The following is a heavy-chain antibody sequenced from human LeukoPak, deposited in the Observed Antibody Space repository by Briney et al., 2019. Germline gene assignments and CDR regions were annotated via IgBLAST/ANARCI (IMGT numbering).Heavy chain of an antibody. V-gene: IGHV3-74*01. D-gene: IGHD3-10*02. J-gene: IGHJ4*02. Sequence: GGSLRLSCAVSGLSFSNYWMHWVRQAPGKGLVWVARTNLHGTAVDYADPVKGRFTISRDNSKNMLFLQMNSLRVEDKAVYYCASAYTYVRLGDHWGQGTLVTVSP. CDR1: GLSFSNYW. CDR2: TNLHGTAV. CDR3: ASAYTYVRLGDH.